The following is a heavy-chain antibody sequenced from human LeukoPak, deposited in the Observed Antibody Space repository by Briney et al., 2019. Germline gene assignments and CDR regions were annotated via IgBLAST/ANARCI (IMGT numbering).Heavy chain of an antibody. CDR2: IYHSGST. D-gene: IGHD3-22*01. Sequence: SETLSLTCAVSGGSISSGGYSWSWIRQPPGKGLEWIGYIYHSGSTYYNPSLKSRVTISVDRSKNQFSLKLSSVTAADTAVCYCARSPRSWLSPYYFDYWGQGTLVTVSS. CDR1: GGSISSGGYS. V-gene: IGHV4-30-2*01. J-gene: IGHJ4*02. CDR3: ARSPRSWLSPYYFDY.